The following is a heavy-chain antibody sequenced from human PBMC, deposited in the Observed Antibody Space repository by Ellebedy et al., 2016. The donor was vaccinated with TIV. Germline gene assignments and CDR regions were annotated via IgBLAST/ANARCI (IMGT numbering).Heavy chain of an antibody. Sequence: GESLKISCAGSGLTLSNYWMTWVRQAPGKGPQWVATINRDGTEEFYVDSVRGRFTMSRDNAGNSLFLQMDSLSGDDTAVYYCARGGRGTSYYWEYWGQGTLVTVSA. V-gene: IGHV3-7*03. CDR1: GLTLSNYW. CDR2: INRDGTEE. D-gene: IGHD2-2*01. J-gene: IGHJ4*02. CDR3: ARGGRGTSYYWEY.